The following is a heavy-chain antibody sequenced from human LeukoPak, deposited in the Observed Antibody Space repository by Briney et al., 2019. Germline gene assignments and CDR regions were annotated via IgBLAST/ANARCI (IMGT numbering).Heavy chain of an antibody. CDR1: GFTFDDYT. V-gene: IGHV3-43*01. D-gene: IGHD3-10*01. CDR2: ISWDGGST. CDR3: AKGSEGSFYYYGMDV. Sequence: GGSLRLSCAASGFTFDDYTMHWVRHAPGKGLEWVSLISWDGGSTYYADSVKGRFTISRDNSKNSLYLQMNSLRTEDTALYYCAKGSEGSFYYYGMDVWGQGTTVTVSS. J-gene: IGHJ6*02.